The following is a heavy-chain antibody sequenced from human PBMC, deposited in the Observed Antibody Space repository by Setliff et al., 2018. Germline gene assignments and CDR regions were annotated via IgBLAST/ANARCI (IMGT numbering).Heavy chain of an antibody. D-gene: IGHD3-3*01. CDR2: INPSGGLT. V-gene: IGHV1-46*03. CDR1: GYTLTNYY. Sequence: VKVSCKASGYTLTNYYMHWVRQAPGQGLEWMGIINPSGGLTRYAQKFQGRVTMTRDTSTSTVYMEVSSLRSEDTAVYYCARDRYYNSWSGTSITAPHDAFDIWGQGTMVTVSS. CDR3: ARDRYYNSWSGTSITAPHDAFDI. J-gene: IGHJ3*02.